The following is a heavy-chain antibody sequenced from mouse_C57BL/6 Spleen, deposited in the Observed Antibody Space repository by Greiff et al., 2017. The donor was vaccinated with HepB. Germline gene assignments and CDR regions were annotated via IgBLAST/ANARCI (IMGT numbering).Heavy chain of an antibody. V-gene: IGHV1-59*01. CDR1: GYTFTSYW. Sequence: QVQLQQPGAELVRPGTSVKLSCKASGYTFTSYWMHWVKQRPGQGLEWIGVIDPSDSYTNYNQKFKGKATLTVDTSSSTAYMQLSSLTSEDAAVYYCARQGRQLWAMDYWGQGTSVTVSS. D-gene: IGHD3-2*01. CDR3: ARQGRQLWAMDY. CDR2: IDPSDSYT. J-gene: IGHJ4*01.